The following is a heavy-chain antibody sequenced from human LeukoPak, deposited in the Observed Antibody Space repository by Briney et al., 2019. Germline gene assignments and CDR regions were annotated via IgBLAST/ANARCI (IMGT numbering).Heavy chain of an antibody. J-gene: IGHJ4*02. Sequence: PGGSLILSCAAPGFTFSSYWMSWVRQAPGKGLEWVANIKQDGSEENFVDSVKGQFTISRDNAKKSLYLQMNSLRAEDTAVYYCARRSEWSGSYQPFDSWGQGTPVTVSS. D-gene: IGHD1-26*01. V-gene: IGHV3-7*01. CDR1: GFTFSSYW. CDR2: IKQDGSEE. CDR3: ARRSEWSGSYQPFDS.